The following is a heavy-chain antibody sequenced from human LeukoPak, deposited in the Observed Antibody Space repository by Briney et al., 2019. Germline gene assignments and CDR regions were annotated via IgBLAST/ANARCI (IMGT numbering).Heavy chain of an antibody. D-gene: IGHD1-26*01. Sequence: GGSLRLSCAASGFTVSSNYMSWVRQAPGKGLEWVSVIYSGGSTYYADSVKGRFTISRDNSKNTLYLQMNSLGAEDTAVYYCARVAWGASMFFDYWGQGTLVTVSS. J-gene: IGHJ4*02. CDR2: IYSGGST. CDR1: GFTVSSNY. V-gene: IGHV3-53*01. CDR3: ARVAWGASMFFDY.